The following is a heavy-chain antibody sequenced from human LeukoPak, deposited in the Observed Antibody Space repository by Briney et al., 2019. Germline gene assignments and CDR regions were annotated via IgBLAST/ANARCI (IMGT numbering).Heavy chain of an antibody. CDR1: GFTFSSYW. D-gene: IGHD3-10*01. V-gene: IGHV3-7*01. Sequence: GGSLRLSCAASGFTFSSYWMSWVRRAPGKGLEWVANIKQDGSEKYYVDSVKGRFTISRDNAKNSLYLQMNSLRAEDTAVYYCARDRGRGAFDIWGQGTMVTVSS. CDR3: ARDRGRGAFDI. CDR2: IKQDGSEK. J-gene: IGHJ3*02.